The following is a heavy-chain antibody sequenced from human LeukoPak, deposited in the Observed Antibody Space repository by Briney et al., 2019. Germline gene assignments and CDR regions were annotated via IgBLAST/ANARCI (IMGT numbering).Heavy chain of an antibody. CDR2: IYYSGST. J-gene: IGHJ6*03. CDR3: ARISTSSDYYYYMDV. Sequence: SETLSLTCTVSGGSISSSSYYWGWIRQPPGKGLEWIGSIYYSGSTYYNPSLKSRVTISVDTSKNQFSLKLSSVTAADTAVYYCARISTSSDYYYYMDVWGKGTTVTVAS. V-gene: IGHV4-39*01. D-gene: IGHD6-6*01. CDR1: GGSISSSSYY.